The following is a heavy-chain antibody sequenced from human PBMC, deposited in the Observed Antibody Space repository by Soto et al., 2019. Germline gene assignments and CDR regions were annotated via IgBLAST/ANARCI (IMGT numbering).Heavy chain of an antibody. CDR3: VRGSHSDYGDYGYYEF. CDR2: INTGGVT. Sequence: GGSLRLSCTASGFTVSSCEMNWVRQAPGKGLEWVSYINTGGVTIYADSVKGRFTISRDNAQNSLLLQMNSLRAEDTALYHCVRGSHSDYGDYGYYEFWGQGALVTVSS. J-gene: IGHJ4*02. V-gene: IGHV3-48*03. D-gene: IGHD4-17*01. CDR1: GFTVSSCE.